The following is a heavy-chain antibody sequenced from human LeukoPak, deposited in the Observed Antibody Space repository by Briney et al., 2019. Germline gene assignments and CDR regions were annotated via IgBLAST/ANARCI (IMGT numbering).Heavy chain of an antibody. CDR3: TRIRRGSLTSVDY. CDR2: ISDNGRST. D-gene: IGHD1-26*01. J-gene: IGHJ4*02. Sequence: PGGSLRLSCAASGCCFRQFWMQWVRPAPGKGLVWVSRISDNGRSTDYAESVKGRFTISISNDKNTLYLQLKMMTVTDKGIYYCTRIRRGSLTSVDYWGQGTLVTVSS. CDR1: GCCFRQFW. V-gene: IGHV3-74*01.